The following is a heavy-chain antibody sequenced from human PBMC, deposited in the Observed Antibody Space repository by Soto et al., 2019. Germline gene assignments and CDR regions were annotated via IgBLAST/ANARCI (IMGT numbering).Heavy chain of an antibody. CDR3: SRDCAGYSSGWYQRGGFDY. V-gene: IGHV3-33*01. Sequence: QVQLVESGGGVVQPGRSLRLSCAASGFIFSSYGMHWVRQAPGKGLDWVAVIWYDASNKYYADSVKGRFTISRDNSKNTLYLQMNSLRADDTAVYYCSRDCAGYSSGWYQRGGFDYWGQGTLVTVSS. CDR1: GFIFSSYG. CDR2: IWYDASNK. D-gene: IGHD6-19*01. J-gene: IGHJ4*02.